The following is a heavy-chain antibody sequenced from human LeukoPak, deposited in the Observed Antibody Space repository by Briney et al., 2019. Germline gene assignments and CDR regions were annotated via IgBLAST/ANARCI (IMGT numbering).Heavy chain of an antibody. CDR1: GFTFSSYA. D-gene: IGHD3-10*01. CDR3: AKEELLWFGELAGIPY. CDR2: ISGSGGST. J-gene: IGHJ4*02. V-gene: IGHV3-23*01. Sequence: GGSLRLSCAASGFTFSSYAMSWVRQAPGKGLEWVSAISGSGGSTYYADSVKGRFTISRDNSKNTLYLQMNSPRAEDTAVYYCAKEELLWFGELAGIPYWGQGTLVTVSS.